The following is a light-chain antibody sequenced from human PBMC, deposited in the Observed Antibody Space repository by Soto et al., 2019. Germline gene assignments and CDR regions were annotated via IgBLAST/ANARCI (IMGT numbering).Light chain of an antibody. CDR1: QTIMSD. Sequence: IQIAPSPTSPASSVGDRSPLAFLASQTIMSDLNWYQQKPGKAPKLLIYAACSLETGVPSRFSGSGSGTDFTVTISSLQPEDFATYYCQQANSVPITSDQGRRRKVK. CDR2: AAC. J-gene: IGKJ5*01. V-gene: IGKV1-39*01. CDR3: QQANSVPIT.